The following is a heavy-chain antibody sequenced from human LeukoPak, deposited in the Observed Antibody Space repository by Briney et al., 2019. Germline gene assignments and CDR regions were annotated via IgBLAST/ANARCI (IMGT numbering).Heavy chain of an antibody. CDR2: ISYDGSNK. CDR3: AKDRRYYDSSGSDY. V-gene: IGHV3-30*18. D-gene: IGHD3-22*01. CDR1: GFTFSNYG. Sequence: GGSLRLSCAASGFTFSNYGMHWVRQAPGKGLEWVAVISYDGSNKYYAGSVKGRFTISRDNSKNTLFLQMNSLRVEDTAVYYCAKDRRYYDSSGSDYWGQGTLVTVSS. J-gene: IGHJ4*02.